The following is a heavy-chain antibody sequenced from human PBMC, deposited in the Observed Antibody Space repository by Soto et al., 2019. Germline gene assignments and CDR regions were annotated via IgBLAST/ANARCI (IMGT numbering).Heavy chain of an antibody. Sequence: SETRSLTCAVSGGSFSGYYWSWIRQPPGKGLEWIGEINHSGSTNYNPSLKSRVTISVDTSKNQFSLKLSSVTAADTAVYYCARSSSGRVWGKGTLVTVSS. V-gene: IGHV4-34*01. CDR3: ARSSSGRV. CDR1: GGSFSGYY. CDR2: INHSGST. J-gene: IGHJ4*02.